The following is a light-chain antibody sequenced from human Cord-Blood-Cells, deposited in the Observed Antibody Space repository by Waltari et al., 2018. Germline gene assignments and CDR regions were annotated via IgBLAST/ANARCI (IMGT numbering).Light chain of an antibody. J-gene: IGLJ1*01. CDR1: SSDVGSYNL. CDR2: EGS. Sequence: QSALTQPASVSGSPGQSITTSCTGTSSDVGSYNLVSWHQPHPGKAHKLMIYEGSKRPSGVSIRFSGAKSGNTASLTIAGLQAEDEADYYCCSYADSSTYVFGTGTKVTVL. V-gene: IGLV2-23*01. CDR3: CSYADSSTYV.